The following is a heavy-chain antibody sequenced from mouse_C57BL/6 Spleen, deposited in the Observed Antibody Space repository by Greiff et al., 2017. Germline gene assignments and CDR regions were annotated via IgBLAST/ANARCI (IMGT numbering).Heavy chain of an antibody. CDR3: ARGRDINYGNFWYFDV. V-gene: IGHV1-53*01. CDR1: GYTFTSYW. CDR2: INPSNGGT. D-gene: IGHD2-1*01. J-gene: IGHJ1*03. Sequence: QVQLQQPGTELVKPGASVKLSCKASGYTFTSYWMHWVKQRPGQGLEWIGNINPSNGGTNYNEKFKSKATLTVDKSSSTAYMQLSSLTSEDSAVYYCARGRDINYGNFWYFDVWGTGTTVTVSS.